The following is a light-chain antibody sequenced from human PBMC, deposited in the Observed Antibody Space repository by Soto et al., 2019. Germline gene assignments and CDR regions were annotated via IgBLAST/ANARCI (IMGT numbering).Light chain of an antibody. Sequence: IQLTQSPSFLSASVGDRVTITCRASQDIANYLAWYQQKPGKAPKFLIYATSTFQSGVPSRFSGGGSGTEFTLTISSLQPEDFATYYRQQVNSYPLTFGGGTKVEIK. CDR2: ATS. J-gene: IGKJ4*01. V-gene: IGKV1-9*01. CDR1: QDIANY. CDR3: QQVNSYPLT.